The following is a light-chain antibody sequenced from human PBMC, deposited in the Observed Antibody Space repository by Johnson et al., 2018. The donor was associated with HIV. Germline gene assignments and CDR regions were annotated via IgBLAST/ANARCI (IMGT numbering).Light chain of an antibody. J-gene: IGLJ1*01. Sequence: QSVLTQPPSVSAAPGQKVTISCSGSSSDMGNYAVSWYQQLPGTAPKLLIYENNKRPSGIPDRFSGSKSGTSATLGITGLQTGGEADYYCGTWARSLSAGDNVFGTGTKVTVL. V-gene: IGLV1-51*02. CDR2: ENN. CDR1: SSDMGNYA. CDR3: GTWARSLSAGDNV.